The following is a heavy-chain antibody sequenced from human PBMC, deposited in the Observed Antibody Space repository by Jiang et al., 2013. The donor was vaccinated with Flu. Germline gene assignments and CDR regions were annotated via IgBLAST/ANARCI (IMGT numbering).Heavy chain of an antibody. CDR2: VYYSGTT. J-gene: IGHJ5*02. CDR3: ARDQGGGYNWFDP. Sequence: PPGKGLEWIGSVYYSGTTNDNPSLKSRVTISVDTSKNQFSLNLSSVTAADTAVYYCARDQGGGYNWFDPWGQGTLVTVSS. D-gene: IGHD2-15*01. V-gene: IGHV4-59*01.